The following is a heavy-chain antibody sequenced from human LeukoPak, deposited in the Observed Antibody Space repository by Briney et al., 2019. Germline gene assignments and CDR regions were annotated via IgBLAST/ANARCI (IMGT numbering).Heavy chain of an antibody. V-gene: IGHV4-61*02. Sequence: SETLSLTCTVSGGSISSGSYYWSWIQQPAGKGLEWIGRIYTSGSTNYNPSLKSRVTISVDTSKNQFSLKLSSVTAADTAVYYCARGRGYSRYQLILAYFDYWGPGTLVTVSS. CDR3: ARGRGYSRYQLILAYFDY. CDR1: GGSISSGSYY. D-gene: IGHD2-2*01. CDR2: IYTSGST. J-gene: IGHJ4*02.